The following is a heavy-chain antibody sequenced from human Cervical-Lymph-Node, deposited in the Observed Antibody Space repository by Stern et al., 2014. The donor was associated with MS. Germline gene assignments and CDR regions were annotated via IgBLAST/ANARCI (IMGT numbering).Heavy chain of an antibody. J-gene: IGHJ4*02. D-gene: IGHD2-15*01. V-gene: IGHV1-69*11. CDR1: GDTFSTHA. CDR2: IIPILDTT. Sequence: QDQLVQSGAAVKKPGSSVKVSCKSSGDTFSTHAISWVRQAPGQGLERMGRIIPILDTTDYAQKFQGRLTIDADESTNTAYMELSSLTPDDTAVYYCAREKSDCSGGSCFSSLDYWGQGTLVTVSS. CDR3: AREKSDCSGGSCFSSLDY.